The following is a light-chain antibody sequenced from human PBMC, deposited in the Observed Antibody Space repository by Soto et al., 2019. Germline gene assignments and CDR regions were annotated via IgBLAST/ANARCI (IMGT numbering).Light chain of an antibody. V-gene: IGKV4-1*01. CDR2: LAS. J-gene: IGKJ1*01. CDR1: QSVLYSSNNKNH. CDR3: QQYYNTPPT. Sequence: DIVMTQSPDSLAVSLGERATINCKSSQSVLYSSNNKNHLAWYQQQPGQPPKLLIYLASTRESGVPDRFSGSGSGTDFTITISSLQTEDVAVYSCQQYYNTPPTFGQGTKVEIK.